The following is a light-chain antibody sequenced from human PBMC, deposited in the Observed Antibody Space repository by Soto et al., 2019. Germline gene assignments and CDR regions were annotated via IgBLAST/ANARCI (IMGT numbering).Light chain of an antibody. Sequence: EIVLTQSPATLSLSPGDRATLSCRASQSVSSYFAWYKQKPGQAPRLLLYDASNRAAGIPARFSGSGPGTDISRTITSLEPEDFAVYDCQQRSNLPSTCGGGTKVEIK. V-gene: IGKV3D-11*02. CDR3: QQRSNLPST. CDR1: QSVSSY. CDR2: DAS. J-gene: IGKJ4*01.